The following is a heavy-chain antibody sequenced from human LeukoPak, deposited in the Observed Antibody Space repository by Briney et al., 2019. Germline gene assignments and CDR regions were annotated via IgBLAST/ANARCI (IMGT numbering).Heavy chain of an antibody. J-gene: IGHJ4*02. V-gene: IGHV1-69*05. CDR2: IIPIFGTA. Sequence: SVKVSCKASGGTFSSCAISWVRQAPGQGLEWMGGIIPIFGTANYAQKFQGRVTITTDESTSTAYMELSSLRSEDTAVYYCARDALVGATYFDYWGQGTLVTVSS. CDR3: ARDALVGATYFDY. D-gene: IGHD1-26*01. CDR1: GGTFSSCA.